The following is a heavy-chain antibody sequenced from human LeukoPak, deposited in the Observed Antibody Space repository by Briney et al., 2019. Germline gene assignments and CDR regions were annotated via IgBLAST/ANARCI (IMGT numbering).Heavy chain of an antibody. CDR1: GFTFSSYS. V-gene: IGHV3-21*01. CDR2: ISSSSSYI. J-gene: IGHJ1*01. Sequence: GGSLRLSCAASGFTFSSYSMNWVRQAPGKGLEGVSSISSSSSYIYYADSVKGRFTISSDNAKNSLYLQMNSLRAEDTAVYYCVSTGYYYDSSGSGEYFQHWGQGTLVTVSS. D-gene: IGHD3-22*01. CDR3: VSTGYYYDSSGSGEYFQH.